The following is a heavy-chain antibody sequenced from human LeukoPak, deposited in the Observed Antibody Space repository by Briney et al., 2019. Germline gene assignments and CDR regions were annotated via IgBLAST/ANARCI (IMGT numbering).Heavy chain of an antibody. CDR1: IFSISSGYY. V-gene: IGHV4-38-2*01. D-gene: IGHD6-6*01. CDR2: IYHSGST. Sequence: SETLSLTCAVSIFSISSGYYWAWIRQPPGQGLEGIGRIYHSGSTYYNPSLKSRLTISVDTSKNQFSLKLSSVTAADTAVYYCARRGVMAARLFDYWGQGTLVTVSS. CDR3: ARRGVMAARLFDY. J-gene: IGHJ4*02.